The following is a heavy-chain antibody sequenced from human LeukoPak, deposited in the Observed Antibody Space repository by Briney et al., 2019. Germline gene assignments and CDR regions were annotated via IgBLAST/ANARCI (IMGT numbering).Heavy chain of an antibody. CDR3: AKSYNGYESKPDY. J-gene: IGHJ4*02. Sequence: GGSLRLSCAASGFTFSSYAMSWVRQAPGKGLEWVSSISNSGGRTFYPDSVKGRFTISRDNSKITLYLQMNSLRAEDTAVYYCAKSYNGYESKPDYWGQGTLVTVSS. V-gene: IGHV3-23*01. D-gene: IGHD5-12*01. CDR1: GFTFSSYA. CDR2: ISNSGGRT.